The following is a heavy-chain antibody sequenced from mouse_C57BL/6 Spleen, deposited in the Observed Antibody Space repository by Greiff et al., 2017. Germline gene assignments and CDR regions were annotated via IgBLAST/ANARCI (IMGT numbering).Heavy chain of an antibody. CDR2: IYPGDGDT. J-gene: IGHJ4*01. CDR1: GYAFSSSW. CDR3: VTYYSNSYAMDY. Sequence: VQLQQSGPELVKPGASVKISCKASGYAFSSSWMNWVKQRPGKGLEWIGRIYPGDGDTNYNGKFKGKATLTADKSSSTAYMQLSSLTSEDSAVYFCVTYYSNSYAMDYWGQGTSVTVSS. V-gene: IGHV1-82*01. D-gene: IGHD2-5*01.